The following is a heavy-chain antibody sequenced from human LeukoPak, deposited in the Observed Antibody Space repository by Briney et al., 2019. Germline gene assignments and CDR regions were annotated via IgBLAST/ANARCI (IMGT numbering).Heavy chain of an antibody. CDR1: GFTFSSYA. V-gene: IGHV3-30-3*01. D-gene: IGHD3-10*01. Sequence: GGSLRLSCAASGFTFSSYAMHWVRQAPGKGREGVAVISYDGSNKYYADSVKGRFTISRDNSKNTLYLQMNSLRAEDTAVYYCASPLHAPWFGGDNDAFDIWGQGTMVTVSS. J-gene: IGHJ3*02. CDR2: ISYDGSNK. CDR3: ASPLHAPWFGGDNDAFDI.